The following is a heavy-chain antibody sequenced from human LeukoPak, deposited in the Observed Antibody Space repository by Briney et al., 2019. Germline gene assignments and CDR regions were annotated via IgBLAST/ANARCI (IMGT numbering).Heavy chain of an antibody. J-gene: IGHJ4*02. CDR2: IIPIFGTA. V-gene: IGHV1-69*05. CDR3: ARVYCSGGSCYDGRFDY. CDR1: GGTFSSYA. Sequence: GASVKVSCKASGGTFSSYAISWVRQAPGQGLEWMGGIIPIFGTANYAQKLQGRVTITTDESTSTAYMELSSLRSEDTAVYYCARVYCSGGSCYDGRFDYWGQGTLVTVSS. D-gene: IGHD2-15*01.